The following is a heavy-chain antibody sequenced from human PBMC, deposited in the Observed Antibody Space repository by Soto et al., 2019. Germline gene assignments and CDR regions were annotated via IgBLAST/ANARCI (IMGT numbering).Heavy chain of an antibody. CDR3: ASRDPGTSVDY. D-gene: IGHD1-7*01. CDR1: GGSFTSNNW. V-gene: IGHV4-4*02. CDR2: IYRTGST. J-gene: IGHJ4*02. Sequence: QVQLQESGPGLVKPSGTLSLTCAVSGGSFTSNNWWTWVRQPPGQGLEWIGEIYRTGSTNYNPSLKSRVNISIDKSENQFSLKVTSLTAADTAVYYCASRDPGTSVDYWGQGTLVTVSS.